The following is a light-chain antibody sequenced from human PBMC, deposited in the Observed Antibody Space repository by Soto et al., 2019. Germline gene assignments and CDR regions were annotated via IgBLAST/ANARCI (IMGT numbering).Light chain of an antibody. J-gene: IGKJ5*01. CDR2: ATS. CDR3: QHNYGTPA. Sequence: DIQMTQFPSSLSASVGDRVTITCRASQTISSPLSWYQQKPGKVPELLIYATSRLQNGVPSRFSGGSSGPDFILTITSLQPEDFATYYCQHNYGTPAFGQGTRVETK. V-gene: IGKV1-39*01. CDR1: QTISSP.